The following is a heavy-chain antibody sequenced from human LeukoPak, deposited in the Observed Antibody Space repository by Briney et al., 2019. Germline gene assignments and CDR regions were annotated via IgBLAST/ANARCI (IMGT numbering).Heavy chain of an antibody. CDR3: AREGYYYGSGIDY. V-gene: IGHV4-34*01. Sequence: SETLSLTCTVSGGSISSYYWSWIRQPPGKGLEWIGEINHSGSTNYNPSLKSRVTISVDTSKNQFSLKLSSVTAADTAVYYCAREGYYYGSGIDYWGQGTLVTVSS. CDR1: GGSISSYY. D-gene: IGHD3-10*01. J-gene: IGHJ4*02. CDR2: INHSGST.